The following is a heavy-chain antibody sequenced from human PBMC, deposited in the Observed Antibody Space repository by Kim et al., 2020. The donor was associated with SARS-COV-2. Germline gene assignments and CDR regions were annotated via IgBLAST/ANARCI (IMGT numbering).Heavy chain of an antibody. V-gene: IGHV1-69*01. D-gene: IGHD3-22*01. J-gene: IGHJ6*02. CDR3: AGITMIVVANGMDV. Sequence: AQKFQGRVTSTADESTSTAYMELSSLRSEDTAVYYCAGITMIVVANGMDVWGQGTTVTVSS.